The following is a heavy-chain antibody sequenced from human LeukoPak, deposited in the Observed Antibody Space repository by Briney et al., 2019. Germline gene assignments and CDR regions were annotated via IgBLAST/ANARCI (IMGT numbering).Heavy chain of an antibody. CDR2: INPSGGST. CDR1: GYTFTSYY. J-gene: IGHJ4*02. V-gene: IGHV1-46*03. D-gene: IGHD4-11*01. Sequence: ASVKVSCKASGYTFTSYYMHWVRQAPGQGLEWMGIINPSGGSTSYAQKFQGRVTMTRDTSTSTVYIELSSLRSEDTAVYYCATRNAHPFDYWGQGTLVTVSS. CDR3: ATRNAHPFDY.